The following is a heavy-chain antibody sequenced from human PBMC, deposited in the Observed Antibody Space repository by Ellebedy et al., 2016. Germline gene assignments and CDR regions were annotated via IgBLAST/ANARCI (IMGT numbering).Heavy chain of an antibody. CDR2: ISWNSGSI. CDR1: GFTFDDYA. Sequence: SLKISXAASGFTFDDYAMHWVRQAPGKGLEWVSGISWNSGSIGYADSVKGRFTISRDNAKNSLYLQMNSLRAEYTALYYCANIAGYEESGWGQGTLVTVSS. V-gene: IGHV3-9*01. J-gene: IGHJ4*02. D-gene: IGHD3-16*01. CDR3: ANIAGYEESG.